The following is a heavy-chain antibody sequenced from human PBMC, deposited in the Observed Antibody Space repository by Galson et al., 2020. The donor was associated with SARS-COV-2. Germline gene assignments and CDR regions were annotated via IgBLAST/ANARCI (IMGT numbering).Heavy chain of an antibody. CDR1: GFTFSSYW. CDR2: INSDGSSI. CDR3: ASLGGDSSGYVGH. D-gene: IGHD3-22*01. J-gene: IGHJ5*02. Sequence: GSLRLSCAASGFTFSSYWMHWVRQAPGKGLVWVSRINSDGSSISYVDSVKGRFSISRDNAKNTLYLQMNSLRAEDTAVYYCASLGGDSSGYVGHWGQGTLVTVSS. V-gene: IGHV3-74*01.